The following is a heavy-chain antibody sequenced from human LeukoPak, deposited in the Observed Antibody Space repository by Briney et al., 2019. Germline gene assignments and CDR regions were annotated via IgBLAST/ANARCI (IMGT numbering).Heavy chain of an antibody. CDR2: INPSGGST. CDR3: ARAPRYCSGGSCYYFDY. D-gene: IGHD2-15*01. V-gene: IGHV1-46*01. Sequence: ASVKVSCKASGYTFTSYYMHWVRQAPGQGLNWMGIINPSGGSTSYAQKFQGRVTMTRDTSTSTVYMELSSLRSEDTAVYYCARAPRYCSGGSCYYFDYWGQGTLVTVSS. J-gene: IGHJ4*02. CDR1: GYTFTSYY.